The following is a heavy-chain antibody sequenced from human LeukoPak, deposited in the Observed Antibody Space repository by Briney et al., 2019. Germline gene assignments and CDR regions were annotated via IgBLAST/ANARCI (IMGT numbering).Heavy chain of an antibody. CDR1: GGSFSGYY. V-gene: IGHV4-59*08. D-gene: IGHD6-19*01. J-gene: IGHJ4*02. CDR3: ARQVGYSSGWYIY. Sequence: SETLSLTCAVYGGSFSGYYWSWIRQPPGKGLEWIGHIYYSGSTNYNPSLKSRVTISVDTSNNQFSLKVTSVTAADTAVYYCARQVGYSSGWYIYWGQGTLVTVSS. CDR2: IYYSGST.